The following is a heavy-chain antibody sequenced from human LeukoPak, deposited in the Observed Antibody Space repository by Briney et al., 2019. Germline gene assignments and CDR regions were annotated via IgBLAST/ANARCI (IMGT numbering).Heavy chain of an antibody. CDR3: AKDLSSGWYPYYFDF. CDR1: GFTFSSSA. D-gene: IGHD6-19*01. CDR2: ISGSGGRI. J-gene: IGHJ4*02. V-gene: IGHV3-23*01. Sequence: GGSLRLSCAASGFTFSSSAMSWVRQAPGKGLEWVSAISGSGGRIYYADSVRGRFTISRDNSKNTLYLQMNSLRAEDTAVYYCAKDLSSGWYPYYFDFWGRGTLVTVSS.